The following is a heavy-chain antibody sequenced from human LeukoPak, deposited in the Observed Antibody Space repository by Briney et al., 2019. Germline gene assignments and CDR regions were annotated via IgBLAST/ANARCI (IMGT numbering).Heavy chain of an antibody. V-gene: IGHV4-59*08. Sequence: PSETLSLTCTVSGGSISGYYWSWIRQPPGKGLEWIGYVYGSGSTIYNPSLKSRLTISLDTSKSHFSLNLSSVTAADTAVYYCARQDYYDSSGFKGRAFDIWGQGTMVVVSS. J-gene: IGHJ3*02. CDR2: VYGSGST. CDR3: ARQDYYDSSGFKGRAFDI. CDR1: GGSISGYY. D-gene: IGHD3-22*01.